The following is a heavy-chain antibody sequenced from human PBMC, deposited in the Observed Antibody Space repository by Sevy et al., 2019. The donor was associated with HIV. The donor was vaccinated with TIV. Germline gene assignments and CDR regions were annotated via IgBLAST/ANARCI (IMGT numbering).Heavy chain of an antibody. D-gene: IGHD3-3*01. Sequence: GGSLRLSCTASGFTFSNHGMHWVRQAPGKGPEWVAIIWYDGSNIYYADSAKGRFTISRDNSRNKLYLQMYDLRPEDTAVYYCVRESSHDFWSGYCGYLDYWGQGTLVTVSS. V-gene: IGHV3-33*01. CDR3: VRESSHDFWSGYCGYLDY. CDR1: GFTFSNHG. CDR2: IWYDGSNI. J-gene: IGHJ4*02.